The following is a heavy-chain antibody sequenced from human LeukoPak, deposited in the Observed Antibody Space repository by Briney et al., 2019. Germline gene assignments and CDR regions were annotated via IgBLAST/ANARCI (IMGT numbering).Heavy chain of an antibody. V-gene: IGHV3-30*04. CDR3: ARAYCSGATCYAPDY. D-gene: IGHD2-2*01. J-gene: IGHJ4*02. Sequence: PGRSLRLSCAASGFTFSSYAIHWVRQAPGKGLEWEAVVSYDGSKKYYADTVKGRFTISRDNSQNTLYLQMNSLRVEDTAVYYCARAYCSGATCYAPDYWGQGTLVTVSS. CDR2: VSYDGSKK. CDR1: GFTFSSYA.